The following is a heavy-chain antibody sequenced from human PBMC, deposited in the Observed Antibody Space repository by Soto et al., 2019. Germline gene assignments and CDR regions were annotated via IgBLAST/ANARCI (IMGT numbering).Heavy chain of an antibody. Sequence: QVQLVESGGGVVRPGTSLRLSCAATGFSFSAHGMHWVRQAPGKGLEWLAVINDGSEEGYADSVRGRFTISRDTARNILSLQLHYLRAEAWALYYWVRAELFVDNGPDDWGQGTLVTVSS. J-gene: IGHJ4*02. CDR1: GFSFSAHG. CDR3: VRAELFVDNGPDD. CDR2: INDGSEE. D-gene: IGHD1-1*01. V-gene: IGHV3-33*01.